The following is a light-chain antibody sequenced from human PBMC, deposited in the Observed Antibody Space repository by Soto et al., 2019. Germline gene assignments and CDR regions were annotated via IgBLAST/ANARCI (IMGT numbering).Light chain of an antibody. CDR3: SSYTSSSTFYV. CDR1: SSDVGGYNY. Sequence: QSALTQPASVSGSPGQSITISCTGTSSDVGGYNYVSWCQQHPGTAPKLMIYDVSNRPSGVSNRFSGSKSGNTASLTISGLQAEDEADYYCSSYTSSSTFYVFGTGTKLTVL. J-gene: IGLJ1*01. CDR2: DVS. V-gene: IGLV2-14*01.